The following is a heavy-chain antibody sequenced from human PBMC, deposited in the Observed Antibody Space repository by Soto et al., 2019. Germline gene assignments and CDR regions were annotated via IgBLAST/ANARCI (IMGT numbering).Heavy chain of an antibody. CDR1: GFTFRSYA. CDR2: ISGSGGST. J-gene: IGHJ4*02. Sequence: GGSLRLSCAASGFTFRSYAMSWVRQAPGKGLEWVSGISGSGGSTFYADSVKGRFTISRDSSKNTLYLQMNSLRAEDTAVYYCVKDGIEVYYDRSGYWLDWGQGAQVTVYS. V-gene: IGHV3-23*01. D-gene: IGHD3-22*01. CDR3: VKDGIEVYYDRSGYWLD.